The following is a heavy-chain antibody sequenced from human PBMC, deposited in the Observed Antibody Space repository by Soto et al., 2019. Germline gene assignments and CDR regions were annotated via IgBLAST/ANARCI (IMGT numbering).Heavy chain of an antibody. CDR2: MQPSTGRT. J-gene: IGHJ4*02. CDR3: ARGVSAGVDY. CDR1: GYSFTSLD. V-gene: IGHV1-8*01. Sequence: ASEKVSWKASGYSFTSLDINWVRQTAGQGLEWMGWMQPSTGRTGYAQKFQGRVTMTRDTSINTAYMELTTPTSDDTAFYYCARGVSAGVDYWGQGTLVTVSS. D-gene: IGHD1-26*01.